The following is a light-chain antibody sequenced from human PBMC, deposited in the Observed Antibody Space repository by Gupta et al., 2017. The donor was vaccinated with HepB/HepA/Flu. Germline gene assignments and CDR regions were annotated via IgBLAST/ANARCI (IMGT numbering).Light chain of an antibody. V-gene: IGKV1-39*01. CDR3: QQTYSTLWA. CDR2: AAS. CDR1: QNISSY. Sequence: DIQMTQSPSSLSASVEDRVTITCRASQNISSYLNWYQQKPGKAPKLLIYAASSLQSGVPSRFSGSGSGTDFTLTISRLQPEDFATYYCQQTYSTLWAFGQGTKVEIK. J-gene: IGKJ1*01.